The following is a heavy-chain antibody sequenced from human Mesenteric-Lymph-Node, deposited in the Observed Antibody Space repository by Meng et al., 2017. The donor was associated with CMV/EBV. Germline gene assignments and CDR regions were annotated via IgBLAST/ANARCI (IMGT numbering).Heavy chain of an antibody. Sequence: GYSFDTHWMGWVRQMPGEGLEWMEILYPADSDTRYGPSFQGQVTISADKSINTACLQWSSLKASDTAMYYCARRNVGGLLAASDYWGQGTLVTVSS. J-gene: IGHJ4*02. D-gene: IGHD2-8*02. CDR2: LYPADSDT. CDR3: ARRNVGGLLAASDY. CDR1: GYSFDTHW. V-gene: IGHV5-51*01.